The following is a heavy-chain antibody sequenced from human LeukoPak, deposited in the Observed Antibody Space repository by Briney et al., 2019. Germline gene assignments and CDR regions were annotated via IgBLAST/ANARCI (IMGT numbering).Heavy chain of an antibody. CDR2: INPNSGGT. CDR3: AREGNWDFPIDY. J-gene: IGHJ4*02. V-gene: IGHV1-2*02. Sequence: GASVKVSCKASGYTFTAYYMHWVRQAPGQGLEWMGWINPNSGGTDYAQKFQGRVAMTRDTSISTAYIELSRLRSDDTAVYYCAREGNWDFPIDYWGQGTLVTVSS. D-gene: IGHD1-26*01. CDR1: GYTFTAYY.